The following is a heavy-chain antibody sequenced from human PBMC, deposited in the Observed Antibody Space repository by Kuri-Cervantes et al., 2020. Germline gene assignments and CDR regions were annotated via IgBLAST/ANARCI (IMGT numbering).Heavy chain of an antibody. CDR1: GFTFSSYD. CDR2: IGTAGDT. D-gene: IGHD2-2*02. CDR3: ARGDLVVPAAIGADYYYGMDV. J-gene: IGHJ6*02. Sequence: GGSLRLSCAASGFTFSSYDMHWVRQATGKGLEWVSAIGTAGDTYYPGSVKGRFTISRENAKNSLYLQMNSLRAEDTAVYYCARGDLVVPAAIGADYYYGMDVWGQGTTVTVSS. V-gene: IGHV3-13*01.